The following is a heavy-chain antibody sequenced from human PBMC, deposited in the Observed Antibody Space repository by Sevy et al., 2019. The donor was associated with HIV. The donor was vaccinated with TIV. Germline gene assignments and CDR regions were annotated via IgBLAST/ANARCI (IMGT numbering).Heavy chain of an antibody. CDR2: IGYDGSDK. J-gene: IGHJ6*02. D-gene: IGHD4-17*01. V-gene: IGHV3-30*02. CDR1: GFSFSSYG. Sequence: GGSLRLSCAASGFSFSSYGMYWVRQAPGKGLEWVARIGYDGSDKYYGDSVKGRVTISRENSKKTLYLQMNSLIAEDTAVYYCAKNGDAPYYKYAMDIWGQGTTVTVS. CDR3: AKNGDAPYYKYAMDI.